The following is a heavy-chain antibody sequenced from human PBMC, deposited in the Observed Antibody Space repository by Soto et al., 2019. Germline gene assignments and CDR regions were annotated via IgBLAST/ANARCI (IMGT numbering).Heavy chain of an antibody. V-gene: IGHV3-21*01. CDR2: ISSSRSYI. J-gene: IGHJ4*02. CDR1: GFTFSSYS. Sequence: EVQLVESGGGLVKPGGSLRLSCAASGFTFSSYSMNWVRQAPGKGLEWVSSISSSRSYIYYADSVKGRFTISRENAKNSLYLQMNSLRAEDTAVYYCARVTGYPNEFDYWGQGTLVTVSS. CDR3: ARVTGYPNEFDY. D-gene: IGHD3-9*01.